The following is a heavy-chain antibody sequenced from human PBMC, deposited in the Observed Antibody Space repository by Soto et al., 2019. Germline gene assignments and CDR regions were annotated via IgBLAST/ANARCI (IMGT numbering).Heavy chain of an antibody. CDR1: GGSISIGGYY. Sequence: PSETLSLTCTVSGGSISIGGYYWSWIRQPPGKGLEWIGEINHSGSTNYNPSLKSRVTISVDTSKNQFSLKLSSVTAADTAVYYCAIMPQQLVWIDYWGQGTLVTVSS. D-gene: IGHD6-6*01. CDR3: AIMPQQLVWIDY. V-gene: IGHV4-34*01. J-gene: IGHJ4*02. CDR2: INHSGST.